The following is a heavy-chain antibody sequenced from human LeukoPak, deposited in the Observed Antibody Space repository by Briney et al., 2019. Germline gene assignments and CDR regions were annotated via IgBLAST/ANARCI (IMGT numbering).Heavy chain of an antibody. D-gene: IGHD2-15*01. CDR3: AREIRSPSGLFDY. V-gene: IGHV4-61*02. Sequence: MTSETLSLTCTVSGGSISSGSYYWSWIRQPAGKGLEWIGRISTSGSTNYNPSLKSRVTISVDTSKNQFSLKVTSVTATDTAMYYCAREIRSPSGLFDYWGQGTLVTVSS. CDR1: GGSISSGSYY. J-gene: IGHJ4*02. CDR2: ISTSGST.